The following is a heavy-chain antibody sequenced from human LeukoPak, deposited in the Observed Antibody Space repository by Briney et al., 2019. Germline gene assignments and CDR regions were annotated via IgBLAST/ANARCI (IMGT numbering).Heavy chain of an antibody. Sequence: PGGSLRLSCAASGFTFSSYAMSWVRQAPGKGLEWVSAISGSGGSTYYADSVKGRFTISRDNAKNSLYLQMNSLRAEDTAVYYCARDLRRTMIRGVIYYYGMDVWGQGTTVTVSS. V-gene: IGHV3-23*01. D-gene: IGHD3-10*01. CDR1: GFTFSSYA. CDR3: ARDLRRTMIRGVIYYYGMDV. CDR2: ISGSGGST. J-gene: IGHJ6*02.